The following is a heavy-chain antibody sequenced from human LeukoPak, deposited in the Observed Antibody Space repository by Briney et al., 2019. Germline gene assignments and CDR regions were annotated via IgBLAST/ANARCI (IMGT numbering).Heavy chain of an antibody. J-gene: IGHJ6*02. D-gene: IGHD2-2*01. CDR1: GFTFSSYS. Sequence: PGGSLRLSCAASGFTFSSYSMNWVRQAPGKGLEWVSHITASGTAMFYADSVKGRFTISRDNAKNSLYLQMNSLRDEDTAVYYCAKVTGYCSSTSCYWVTYGMDVWGQGTTVTVPS. CDR3: AKVTGYCSSTSCYWVTYGMDV. CDR2: ITASGTAM. V-gene: IGHV3-48*02.